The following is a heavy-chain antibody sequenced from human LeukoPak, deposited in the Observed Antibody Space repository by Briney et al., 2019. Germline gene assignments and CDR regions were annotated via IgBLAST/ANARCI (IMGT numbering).Heavy chain of an antibody. Sequence: SETLSLTCAVYGGSFSDYRWSWIRQPPGKGLEWIGEINHSGSTNYNPSLKSRVTISVDTSKKQFSLKLTSVTAADTAVYYCAKRVTTRLPFRYWGQGTLVTVSS. CDR2: INHSGST. J-gene: IGHJ4*02. D-gene: IGHD4-17*01. CDR1: GGSFSDYR. CDR3: AKRVTTRLPFRY. V-gene: IGHV4-34*01.